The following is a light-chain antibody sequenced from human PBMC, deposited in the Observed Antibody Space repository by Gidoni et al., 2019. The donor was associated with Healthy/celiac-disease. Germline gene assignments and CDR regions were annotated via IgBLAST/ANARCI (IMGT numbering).Light chain of an antibody. CDR3: ETWDSNPHWV. V-gene: IGLV4-60*02. CDR1: SVHSSYI. J-gene: IGLJ3*02. Sequence: QPVLTQSSAASASLGSSVKLTCTLSSVHSSYIIAWHQQQPGKAHRYLMKLEGSGSYNKGSGVPDRFSGSSSGADRYLTISNLQFEDEAAYYCETWDSNPHWVFGGGTKLPVL. CDR2: LEGSGSY.